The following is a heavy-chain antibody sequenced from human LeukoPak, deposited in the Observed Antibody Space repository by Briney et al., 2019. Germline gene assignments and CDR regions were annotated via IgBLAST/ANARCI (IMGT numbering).Heavy chain of an antibody. CDR2: IYYSGST. V-gene: IGHV4-59*01. J-gene: IGHJ3*02. D-gene: IGHD5-24*01. Sequence: SETLSLTCTVSGVSISSYYWSWIRQPPGKGLEWIGYIYYSGSTNYNPSLKSRVTISVDTSKNQFSLKLSSVTAADTAVYYCARGLRRDGYKFAFDIWGQGTMVTVSS. CDR1: GVSISSYY. CDR3: ARGLRRDGYKFAFDI.